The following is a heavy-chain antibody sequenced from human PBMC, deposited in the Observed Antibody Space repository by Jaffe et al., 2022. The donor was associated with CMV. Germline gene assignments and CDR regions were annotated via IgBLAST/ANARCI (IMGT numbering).Heavy chain of an antibody. CDR1: GYTFTSYD. D-gene: IGHD2-21*02. CDR2: MNADSGNT. J-gene: IGHJ4*02. Sequence: QVQLVQSGPEVKKPGASVKVSCKASGYTFTSYDVNWVRQATGQGLEWMGWMNADSGNTGYAQKFQGRVTMTRSTSISTAYMELSSLNSDDTAVYYCARGTPRNMVTEPYYFDYWGQGILVTVSS. CDR3: ARGTPRNMVTEPYYFDY. V-gene: IGHV1-8*01.